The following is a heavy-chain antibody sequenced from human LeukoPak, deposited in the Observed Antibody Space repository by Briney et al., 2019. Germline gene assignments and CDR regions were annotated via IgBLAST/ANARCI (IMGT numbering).Heavy chain of an antibody. CDR1: GFTFSSYS. CDR2: ISSSSSYI. J-gene: IGHJ4*02. Sequence: GGSLRLSCAASGFTFSSYSMNWVRQAPGKGLEWVSSISSSSSYIYYADSVKGRFTISRDNAKNSLYLQMNSLRAEDTAVYYRARDTSSWYLGGDYYFDYWGQGTLVTVSS. D-gene: IGHD6-13*01. V-gene: IGHV3-21*01. CDR3: ARDTSSWYLGGDYYFDY.